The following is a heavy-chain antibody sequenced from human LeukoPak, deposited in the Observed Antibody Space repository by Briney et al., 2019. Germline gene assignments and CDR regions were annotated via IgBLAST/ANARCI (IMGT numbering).Heavy chain of an antibody. D-gene: IGHD2-8*01. V-gene: IGHV4-39*07. Sequence: KPSETLSLTCTVSGGSISSSSYYWGWIRQPPGKGLEWIGSIYYSGSTYYNPSLKSRVTISVDRSKNQFSLKLSSVTAADTAVYYCARSLSPIMLPRCFDLWGRGALVTVSS. CDR2: IYYSGST. CDR1: GGSISSSSYY. J-gene: IGHJ2*01. CDR3: ARSLSPIMLPRCFDL.